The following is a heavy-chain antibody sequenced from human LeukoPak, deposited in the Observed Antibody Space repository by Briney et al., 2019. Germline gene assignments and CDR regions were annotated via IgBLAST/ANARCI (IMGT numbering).Heavy chain of an antibody. CDR2: ISGSGDNT. Sequence: GSLRLSCAASGFTFISYAMTWVRQAPGKGLEWVSTISGSGDNTYYADSVKGRFTVSRDNSKDTLCLQMNSLRAEDTAVYYCAKNQGSSYYYYYMDVWGKGTTVTVSS. V-gene: IGHV3-23*01. CDR3: AKNQGSSYYYYYMDV. J-gene: IGHJ6*03. D-gene: IGHD2-15*01. CDR1: GFTFISYA.